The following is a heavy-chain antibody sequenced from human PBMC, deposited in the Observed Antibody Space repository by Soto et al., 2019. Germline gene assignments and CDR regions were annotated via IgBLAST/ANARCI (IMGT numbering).Heavy chain of an antibody. V-gene: IGHV3-23*01. Sequence: PGGSLRLSCAASGFTFSSYAMSWVRQAPGKGLEWASAIGGSGGSTYYADSVKGRSTISRDNSKNTLYLQMNSLRAEDTAVYYCAKDPMVRGATYYFDYWGQGTLVTVSS. CDR3: AKDPMVRGATYYFDY. D-gene: IGHD3-10*01. J-gene: IGHJ4*02. CDR1: GFTFSSYA. CDR2: IGGSGGST.